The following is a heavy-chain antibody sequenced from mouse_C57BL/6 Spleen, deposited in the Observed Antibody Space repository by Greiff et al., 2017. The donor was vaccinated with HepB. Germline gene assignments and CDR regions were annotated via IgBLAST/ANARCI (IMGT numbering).Heavy chain of an antibody. D-gene: IGHD2-4*01. J-gene: IGHJ3*01. CDR2: ISSGSSTI. CDR1: GFTFSDYG. CDR3: ARALYYDYYVWFAY. Sequence: EVNVVESGGGLVKPGGSLKLSCAASGFTFSDYGMHWVRQAPEKGLEWVAYISSGSSTIYYADTVKGRFTISRDNAKNTLFLQMTSLRSEDTAMYYCARALYYDYYVWFAYWGQGTLVTVSA. V-gene: IGHV5-17*01.